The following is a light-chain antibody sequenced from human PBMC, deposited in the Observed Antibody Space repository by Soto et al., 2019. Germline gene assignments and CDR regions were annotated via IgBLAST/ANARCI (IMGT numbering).Light chain of an antibody. V-gene: IGLV2-8*01. CDR2: EVN. J-gene: IGLJ1*01. CDR3: SSYAGSSNV. Sequence: SVLTQPPSASGSPAQSVAISCTGTSSDVGGYNYVSWYQQHPGKAPKLMIYEVNKRPSGVPDRFSGSKSGNTASLTVSGLQAEDEADYYCSSYAGSSNVFGTGPKVTVL. CDR1: SSDVGGYNY.